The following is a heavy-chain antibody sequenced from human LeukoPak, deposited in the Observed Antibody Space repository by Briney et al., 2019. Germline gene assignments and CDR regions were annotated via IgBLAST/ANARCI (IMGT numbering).Heavy chain of an antibody. CDR1: GYSSTSYW. CDR3: ARHVALDRYSSYFDY. Sequence: GESLKISCKGSGYSSTSYWIGWVRQMPGKGLEWMGSIYPGDSDTRYSPSFQGQVTISADKSISTAYLQWSSLKASDTAMYYCARHVALDRYSSYFDYWGQGTLVTVSS. J-gene: IGHJ4*02. V-gene: IGHV5-51*01. D-gene: IGHD5-24*01. CDR2: IYPGDSDT.